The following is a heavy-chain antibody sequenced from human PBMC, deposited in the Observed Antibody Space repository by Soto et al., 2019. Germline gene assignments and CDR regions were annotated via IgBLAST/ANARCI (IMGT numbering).Heavy chain of an antibody. Sequence: QVQLQESGPGLVKPSETLSLTCTVSGGSISNYYWSWVRQPPGKALEWIGYIYNSGSTSYNPSLKSRVTISGDTSKYQFSLKLASVTAADTAVYYCASVSQGRDYWGQGTLVIVSS. CDR3: ASVSQGRDY. CDR2: IYNSGST. V-gene: IGHV4-59*01. CDR1: GGSISNYY. J-gene: IGHJ4*02.